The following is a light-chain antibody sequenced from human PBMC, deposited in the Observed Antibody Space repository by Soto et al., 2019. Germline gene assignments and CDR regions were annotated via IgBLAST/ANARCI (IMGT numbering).Light chain of an antibody. CDR2: DAS. Sequence: AIQLTQSPSSLSASVGDRVSITCRASQGISSALAWYQRKPGKAPKILIYDASSLQSGVPSRFSGSESGTECTLTISSLQPVDFATYYCQQLNNYPSTLGPGTRLEIK. V-gene: IGKV1D-13*01. CDR1: QGISSA. J-gene: IGKJ5*01. CDR3: QQLNNYPST.